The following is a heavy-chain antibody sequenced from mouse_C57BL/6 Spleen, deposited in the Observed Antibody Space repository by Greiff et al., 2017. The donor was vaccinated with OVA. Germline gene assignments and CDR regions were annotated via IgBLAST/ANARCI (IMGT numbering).Heavy chain of an antibody. CDR1: GYTFTSYW. CDR2: IHPNSGST. CDR3: ARNYGSSYEDAMDY. J-gene: IGHJ4*01. D-gene: IGHD1-1*01. V-gene: IGHV1-64*01. Sequence: QVQLKQPGAELVKPGASVKLSCKASGYTFTSYWMHWVKQRPGHGLEWIGMIHPNSGSTNYNEKFKSKATLTVDKSSSSAYMQLSSLPSEDSAVYYGARNYGSSYEDAMDYWGQGTSVTVSS.